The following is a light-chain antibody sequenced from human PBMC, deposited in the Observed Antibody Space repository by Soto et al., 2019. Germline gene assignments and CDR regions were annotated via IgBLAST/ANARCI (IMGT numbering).Light chain of an antibody. CDR1: TGTVTSSHS. CDR3: LVSYSGTDVV. V-gene: IGLV7-46*01. CDR2: DAH. J-gene: IGLJ2*01. Sequence: QPVVTQQPSLNVSPGGTVTLTCGSSTGTVTSSHSPYWFQQKPCQAPTTLIYDAHSKHSWTPARFSGYLGGGQAALTLSGALPEDEADYYFLVSYSGTDVVFGGGT.